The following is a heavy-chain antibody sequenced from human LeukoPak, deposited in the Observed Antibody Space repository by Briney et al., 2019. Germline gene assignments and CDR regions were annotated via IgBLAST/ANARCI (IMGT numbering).Heavy chain of an antibody. D-gene: IGHD1-26*01. V-gene: IGHV3-11*01. J-gene: IGHJ6*03. CDR2: ISTSGTTI. Sequence: GGSLRLSCAASGFTFSDYYMTWIRQAPGKGLEWVSYISTSGTTIYYADSVKGRFTISRDNAKNSLYLQMNSLRAEDTALYYCARALPRELLHSDYYYYMDVWGKGTTVTVSS. CDR1: GFTFSDYY. CDR3: ARALPRELLHSDYYYYMDV.